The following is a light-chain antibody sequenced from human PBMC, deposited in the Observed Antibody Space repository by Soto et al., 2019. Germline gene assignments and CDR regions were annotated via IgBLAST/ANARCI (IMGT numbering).Light chain of an antibody. CDR3: QQYYDIPYT. CDR1: QSVFYSSNNKNY. J-gene: IGKJ2*01. Sequence: DFVMTQSPDSLAVSLGERATINCKSSQSVFYSSNNKNYLVWYQQKPGQPPKLLISWESTRESGVPDRFSGSGSGTDFTLTISSLQAEDVAVYYCQQYYDIPYTFGQGTKLEIK. V-gene: IGKV4-1*01. CDR2: WES.